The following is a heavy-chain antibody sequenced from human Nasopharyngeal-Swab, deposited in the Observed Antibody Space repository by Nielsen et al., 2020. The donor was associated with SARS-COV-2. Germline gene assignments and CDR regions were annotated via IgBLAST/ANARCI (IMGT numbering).Heavy chain of an antibody. CDR3: TRANSPRPFDY. J-gene: IGHJ4*02. CDR2: INTNTGNP. CDR1: GYTFTNNA. Sequence: ASVKVSCKASGYTFTNNAVNRVRQAPGRGLEWMGWINTNTGNPTYAQGFTGRFVFSLDTSVSTAYLQISSLKAEDTAVYFCTRANSPRPFDYWGQGTLVTVSS. D-gene: IGHD4-11*01. V-gene: IGHV7-4-1*02.